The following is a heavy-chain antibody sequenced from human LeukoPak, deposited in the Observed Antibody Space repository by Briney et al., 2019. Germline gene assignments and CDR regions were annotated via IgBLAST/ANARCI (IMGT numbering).Heavy chain of an antibody. CDR2: IYYSGST. Sequence: SETLSLTCTVSGGSISSGDYYWSWIRQPPGKGLEWIGYIYYSGSTYYNPSLKSRVTISVDTSKNQFSLKLSSVTATDTAVYYCATAATPYYFDYWGQGTLVTVSS. D-gene: IGHD2-2*01. CDR1: GGSISSGDYY. CDR3: ATAATPYYFDY. J-gene: IGHJ4*02. V-gene: IGHV4-30-4*01.